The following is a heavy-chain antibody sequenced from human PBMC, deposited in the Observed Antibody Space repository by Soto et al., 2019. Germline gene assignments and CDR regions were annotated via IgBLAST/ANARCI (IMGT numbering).Heavy chain of an antibody. CDR3: ARDMRHHYASGRLDY. CDR1: GFTFSDFP. V-gene: IGHV3-30-3*01. J-gene: IGHJ4*01. Sequence: SLRLSCVASGFTFSDFPLHWVRRAPGKGLEWVAVISYDGNDESYSDSVKGRFTITRDNSKTTVYLQMNSLRADDMAVYHCARDMRHHYASGRLDYLGQGTLVTVSS. D-gene: IGHD3-10*01. CDR2: ISYDGNDE.